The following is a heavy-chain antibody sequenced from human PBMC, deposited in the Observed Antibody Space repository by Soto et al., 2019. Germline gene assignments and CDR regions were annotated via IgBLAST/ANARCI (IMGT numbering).Heavy chain of an antibody. V-gene: IGHV5-51*01. CDR2: IYPGDSDT. D-gene: IGHD2-2*02. Sequence: GESLKISCKGSGYSFTSYWIGWVRQMPGKGLGWMGIIYPGDSDTRYSPSFQGQVTISADKSISTAYLQWSSLKASDTAMYYCARVDIVVVPAAILGLNWFDPWGQGTLVTVSS. CDR3: ARVDIVVVPAAILGLNWFDP. CDR1: GYSFTSYW. J-gene: IGHJ5*02.